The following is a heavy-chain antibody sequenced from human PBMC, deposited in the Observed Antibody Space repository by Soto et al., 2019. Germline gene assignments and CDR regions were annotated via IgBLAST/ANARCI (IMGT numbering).Heavy chain of an antibody. Sequence: PSETLSLTCAVYGGSFSGYYWSWIRQPPGKGLEWIGEINHSGSTNYNPSLKSRVTISVDTSKNQFSLKLSSVTAADTAVYYCARESKQIVAWFDPWGQGTLVTVCS. CDR3: ARESKQIVAWFDP. D-gene: IGHD6-6*01. V-gene: IGHV4-34*01. J-gene: IGHJ5*02. CDR1: GGSFSGYY. CDR2: INHSGST.